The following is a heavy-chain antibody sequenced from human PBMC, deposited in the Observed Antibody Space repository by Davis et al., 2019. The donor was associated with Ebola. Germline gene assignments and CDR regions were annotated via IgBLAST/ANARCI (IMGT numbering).Heavy chain of an antibody. CDR3: TRGWLRGWFYP. CDR2: TYYNSKWYS. Sequence: HSQTLSLTCAVSGDSVSRKGAAWNWLRQSPSRGLEWLGRTYYNSKWYSNYATSVRGRITINADTSGNKFYLQLNSVTPDDTAVYYCTRGWLRGWFYPWGQGTKVIVSS. J-gene: IGHJ5*02. V-gene: IGHV6-1*01. CDR1: GDSVSRKGAA. D-gene: IGHD5-12*01.